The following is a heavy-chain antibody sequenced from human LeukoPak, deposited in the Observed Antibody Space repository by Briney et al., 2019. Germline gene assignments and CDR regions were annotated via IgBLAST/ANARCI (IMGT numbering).Heavy chain of an antibody. D-gene: IGHD6-13*01. V-gene: IGHV1-69*06. CDR2: IIPIFGTA. Sequence: SVKVSRKASGGTFSSYAISWVRQAPGQGLEWMGGIIPIFGTANYAQKFQGRVTITADKSTSTAYMELSSLRSEDTAVYYCASLLKSSWNYYYMDVWGKGTTVTVSS. CDR1: GGTFSSYA. CDR3: ASLLKSSWNYYYMDV. J-gene: IGHJ6*03.